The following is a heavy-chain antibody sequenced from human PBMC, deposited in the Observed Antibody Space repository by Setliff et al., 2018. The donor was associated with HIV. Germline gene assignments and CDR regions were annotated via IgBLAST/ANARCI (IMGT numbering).Heavy chain of an antibody. V-gene: IGHV4-39*07. D-gene: IGHD2-15*01. Sequence: SETLSLTCTVSGGSASNSRYYWAWIRQPPGKGLEYIGSIHYNEKTYYNPSLKSRVTISVDTSKNQFSLKLTSVTAADTAIYYCVALVPGGGGRGPWGQGTLVTVSS. J-gene: IGHJ5*02. CDR2: IHYNEKT. CDR1: GGSASNSRYY. CDR3: VALVPGGGGRGP.